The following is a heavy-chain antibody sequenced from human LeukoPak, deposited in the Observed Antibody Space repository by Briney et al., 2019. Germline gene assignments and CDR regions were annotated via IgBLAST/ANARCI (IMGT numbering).Heavy chain of an antibody. CDR2: ISWSSGSI. J-gene: IGHJ4*02. CDR1: GFTFDDYA. V-gene: IGHV3-9*01. CDR3: AKGMSIGDYYGSSGYYGTTFDY. Sequence: GKSLRLSCAASGFTFDDYAMHWVRQAPGKGLEWVSGISWSSGSIGYADSVKGRFTISRDNAKNSLYLQMNSLRAEDTALYYCAKGMSIGDYYGSSGYYGTTFDYWGQGTLVTVSS. D-gene: IGHD3-22*01.